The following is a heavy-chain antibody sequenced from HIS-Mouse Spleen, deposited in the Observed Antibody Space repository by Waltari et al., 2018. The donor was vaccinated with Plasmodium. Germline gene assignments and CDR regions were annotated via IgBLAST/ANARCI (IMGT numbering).Heavy chain of an antibody. V-gene: IGHV3-66*01. CDR3: ATPRVGGSYFDY. D-gene: IGHD1-26*01. J-gene: IGHJ4*02. Sequence: EVQLVESGGGWVQPGGSLRLFCAAFGFTGSSTYINWVRRAPGKGLEWVSVIYSGGSTHYADSVKGRFTISRDNSKNTLYLQMNSLRAEDTAVYYCATPRVGGSYFDYWGQGTLVTVSS. CDR1: GFTGSSTY. CDR2: IYSGGST.